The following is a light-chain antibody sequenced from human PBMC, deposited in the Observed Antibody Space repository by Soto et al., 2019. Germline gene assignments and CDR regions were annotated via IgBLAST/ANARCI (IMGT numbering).Light chain of an antibody. CDR1: QSVSTF. Sequence: EIVLTHSPATLSLSPGERAVLSWRASQSVSTFLAWFQQKPGQPPRLLIYNASNRTTGIPARFSGSGSGTDFTLTISSLEPEDFAVYYCQQRGDWPPITFGQGTRLEIK. CDR3: QQRGDWPPIT. CDR2: NAS. J-gene: IGKJ5*01. V-gene: IGKV3-11*01.